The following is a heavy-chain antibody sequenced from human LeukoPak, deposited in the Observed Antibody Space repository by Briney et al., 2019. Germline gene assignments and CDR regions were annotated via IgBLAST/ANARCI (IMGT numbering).Heavy chain of an antibody. D-gene: IGHD3-9*01. CDR1: GYTFTGYY. Sequence: ASVKVSCKASGYTFTGYYMHWVRQAPGQGLEWMGWINPNSGGTNYAQKFQGRVTVTRDTSISTAYMELSRLRSDDTAVYYCARTTAYYDILTGYYGYYYYGMDVWGQGTTVTVSS. V-gene: IGHV1-2*02. CDR3: ARTTAYYDILTGYYGYYYYGMDV. J-gene: IGHJ6*02. CDR2: INPNSGGT.